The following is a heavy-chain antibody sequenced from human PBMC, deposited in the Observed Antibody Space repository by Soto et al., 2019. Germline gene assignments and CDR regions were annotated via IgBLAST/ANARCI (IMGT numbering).Heavy chain of an antibody. CDR1: GFSIRDYW. J-gene: IGHJ4*02. CDR3: AILQPDTNYRPLDD. V-gene: IGHV3-7*01. CDR2: IKPDGSEK. D-gene: IGHD2-8*01. Sequence: GGSLRLSCEASGFSIRDYWMSWVRQALGKGLEWVANIKPDGSEKYYVDSVKGRFIISRDNVEESLYLQMNSLRAEDTAVYYCAILQPDTNYRPLDDRGQGTVVTV.